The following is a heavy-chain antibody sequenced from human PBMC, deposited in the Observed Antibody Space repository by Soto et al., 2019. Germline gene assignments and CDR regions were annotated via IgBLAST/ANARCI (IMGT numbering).Heavy chain of an antibody. CDR3: ARDRVDYDFWSGSYCYYYYGMDV. CDR2: ISSSGSTI. V-gene: IGHV3-11*01. D-gene: IGHD3-3*01. CDR1: GFTFSDYY. J-gene: IGHJ6*02. Sequence: GGSLRLSCAASGFTFSDYYMSWIRQAPGKGLEWVSYISSSGSTIYYADSVKGRFTISRDNAKNSLYLQMNSLRAEDTAVYYCARDRVDYDFWSGSYCYYYYGMDVWGQGTTVTVSS.